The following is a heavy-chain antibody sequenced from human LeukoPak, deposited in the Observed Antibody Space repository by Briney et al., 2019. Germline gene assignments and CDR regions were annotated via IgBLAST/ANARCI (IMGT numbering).Heavy chain of an antibody. J-gene: IGHJ6*03. D-gene: IGHD1-26*01. CDR3: AKDRGLREYYYYMDV. CDR2: ISSSSSYI. V-gene: IGHV3-21*01. CDR1: GFTFSSYS. Sequence: GGSLRLSCAASGFTFSSYSMNWVRQAPGKGLGWVSSISSSSSYIYYADSVKGRFTISRDNSKNTLHLQMNSLRAEDTAVYYCAKDRGLREYYYYMDVWGKGTTVTVSS.